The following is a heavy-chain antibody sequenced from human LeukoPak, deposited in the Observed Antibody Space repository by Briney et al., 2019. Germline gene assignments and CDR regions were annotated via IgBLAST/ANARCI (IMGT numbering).Heavy chain of an antibody. J-gene: IGHJ6*03. CDR2: ISSSVSTI. V-gene: IGHV3-48*03. D-gene: IGHD2-2*01. CDR1: GFTFSSYE. CDR3: AKGGCSSTRCYFYYYYMDV. Sequence: GGSLRLSCAASGFTFSSYEMNWVRQAPGKGLEWVAYISSSVSTIYYPDSVKRRFTISRNNAKNSLYMQMNSLRAEDTAVYYCAKGGCSSTRCYFYYYYMDVWGKGTTVTVSS.